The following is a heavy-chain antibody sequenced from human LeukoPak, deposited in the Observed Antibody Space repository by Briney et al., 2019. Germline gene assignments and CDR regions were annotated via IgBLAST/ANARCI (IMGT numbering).Heavy chain of an antibody. V-gene: IGHV4-59*12. CDR1: GGSISSYY. CDR3: ARGRGDYVWGSYRYTGPTRYFDL. D-gene: IGHD3-16*02. Sequence: SETLSLTCTVSGGSISSYYWSWIRQPPGKGLEWIGDIYYSGSTNYNPSLKSRVTISVDTSKNQFSLKLSSVTAADTAVYYCARGRGDYVWGSYRYTGPTRYFDLWGRGTLVTVSS. CDR2: IYYSGST. J-gene: IGHJ2*01.